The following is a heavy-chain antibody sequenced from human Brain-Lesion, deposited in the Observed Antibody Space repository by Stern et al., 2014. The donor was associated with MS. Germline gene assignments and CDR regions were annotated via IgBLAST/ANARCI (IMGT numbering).Heavy chain of an antibody. V-gene: IGHV3-43D*03. CDR3: AKDIGDSSGYLDY. Sequence: EVQLVESGVDVVQPGGSLRISCAASGFTFDDYGMHWVRQAPGKGLEWVSLISWDGGSTYYADSVKGRFTISRDNSKNSLYLQMNSLGAEDTALYYCAKDIGDSSGYLDYWGQGTLVTVSS. CDR1: GFTFDDYG. J-gene: IGHJ4*02. CDR2: ISWDGGST. D-gene: IGHD3-22*01.